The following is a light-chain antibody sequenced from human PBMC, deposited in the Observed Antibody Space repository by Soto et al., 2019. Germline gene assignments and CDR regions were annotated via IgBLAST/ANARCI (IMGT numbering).Light chain of an antibody. CDR1: QSISSY. CDR3: QQSYSTPPT. V-gene: IGKV1-39*01. CDR2: AAS. J-gene: IGKJ1*01. Sequence: DIQMTQSPSSLSASVGDRVTITCRASQSISSYLNWYQQKPGKAPKLLIYAASSLQSGVPSRFRGSGSGTDFNLTISSLQPEDFATDYCQQSYSTPPTFGQGTKVEIK.